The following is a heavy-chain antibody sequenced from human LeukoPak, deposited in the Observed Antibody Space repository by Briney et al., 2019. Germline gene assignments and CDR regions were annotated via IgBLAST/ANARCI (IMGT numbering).Heavy chain of an antibody. CDR2: INTNTGNP. Sequence: ASVKVSCKASGYTFTSYAMNWVRQAPGQGLEWMDWINTNTGNPTYAQGFTGRFVFSLDTSVSTAYLQISSLKAEDTAVYYCARDRDSSGYYGDNWFDPWGQGTLVTVSS. V-gene: IGHV7-4-1*02. CDR3: ARDRDSSGYYGDNWFDP. J-gene: IGHJ5*02. CDR1: GYTFTSYA. D-gene: IGHD3-22*01.